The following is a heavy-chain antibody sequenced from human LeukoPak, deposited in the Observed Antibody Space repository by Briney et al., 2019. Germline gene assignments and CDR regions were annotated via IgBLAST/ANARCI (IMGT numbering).Heavy chain of an antibody. D-gene: IGHD3-22*01. CDR2: IYPGDSDT. Sequence: GESLKISCQASGYSFFRYWIGWVRQMPGKGLEWMGIIYPGDSDTRYSPSFQGQVTISADKSISTAYLQWSSLKASDTAMYYCARLDYYDSSGPDYWGQGTLVTVSS. V-gene: IGHV5-51*01. J-gene: IGHJ4*02. CDR3: ARLDYYDSSGPDY. CDR1: GYSFFRYW.